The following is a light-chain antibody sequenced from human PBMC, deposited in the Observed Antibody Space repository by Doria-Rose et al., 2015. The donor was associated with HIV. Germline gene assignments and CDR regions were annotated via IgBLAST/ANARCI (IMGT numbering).Light chain of an antibody. CDR1: SSNIGAGYD. V-gene: IGLV1-40*01. CDR3: QSYDNSLSGYV. Sequence: QTVVTQEPSVSEAPGQRVTISCTGSSSNIGAGYDVHWYQQLPGTAPKLLIYGNINRTSGVPDRISSSKSGTSASLAITGLQAEDEADYSCQSYDNSLSGYVFGTGTKVTVL. CDR2: GNI. J-gene: IGLJ1*01.